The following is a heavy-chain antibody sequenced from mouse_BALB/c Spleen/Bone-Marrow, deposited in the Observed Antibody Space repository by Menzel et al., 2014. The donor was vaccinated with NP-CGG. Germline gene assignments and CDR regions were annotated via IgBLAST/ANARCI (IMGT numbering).Heavy chain of an antibody. D-gene: IGHD2-14*01. Sequence: QVQLQQLGPGLVQPSQSLSITCTVSGLSLTSYGVHWVRQSPGKGLEWLGVIWSGGSTDYNAAFISRLSISKDNSKSQVFFKMNSLQANDTAIYYCARNGGAYYRYYYAMDYWGQGTSVTVSS. CDR3: ARNGGAYYRYYYAMDY. J-gene: IGHJ4*01. CDR2: IWSGGST. CDR1: GLSLTSYG. V-gene: IGHV2-2*02.